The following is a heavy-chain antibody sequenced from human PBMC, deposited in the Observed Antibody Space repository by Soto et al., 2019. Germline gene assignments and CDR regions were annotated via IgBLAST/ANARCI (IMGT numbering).Heavy chain of an antibody. J-gene: IGHJ6*01. CDR1: GDSVSSDSAA. CDR3: VRSRVFIAVTSVTNYYYQDVNDF. D-gene: IGHD6-19*01. V-gene: IGHV6-1*01. Sequence: PSQTLSLTCAISGDSVSSDSAAWNWIRQSPSRGLEWLGRAYYRSKWYIEYAPSVNSRITINPDTSKNQLSLQLISVNPEDTAVYYCVRSRVFIAVTSVTNYYYQDVNDFWRQGTSDTVSS. CDR2: AYYRSKWYI.